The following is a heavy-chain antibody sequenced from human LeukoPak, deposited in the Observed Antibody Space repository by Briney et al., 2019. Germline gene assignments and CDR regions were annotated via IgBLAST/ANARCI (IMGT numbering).Heavy chain of an antibody. CDR2: ISAYNGNT. CDR1: GYTFTSYG. D-gene: IGHD5-12*01. J-gene: IGHJ3*02. Sequence: GESLKISCKGSGYTFTSYGISWVRQAPGQGLEWMGWISAYNGNTNYAQKLQGRVTMTTDTSTSTAYMELRSLRSDDTAVYYCARAPPYSGYDFGAFDIWGQGTMVTVSS. V-gene: IGHV1-18*01. CDR3: ARAPPYSGYDFGAFDI.